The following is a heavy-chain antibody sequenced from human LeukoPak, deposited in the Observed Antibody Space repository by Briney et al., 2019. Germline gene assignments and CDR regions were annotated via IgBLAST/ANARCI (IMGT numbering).Heavy chain of an antibody. CDR2: ISSSGSTI. J-gene: IGHJ6*02. Sequence: GGSLRLSCAASGFTFSSYEMNWVRQAPGKGLEWVSYISSSGSTIYYADSVKGRFTISRDNAKNSLYLQMNSLRAEDTAAYYCASYSKGEYSCSFGYYGMDVWGQGTTVTVSS. V-gene: IGHV3-48*03. CDR3: ASYSKGEYSCSFGYYGMDV. CDR1: GFTFSSYE. D-gene: IGHD6-6*01.